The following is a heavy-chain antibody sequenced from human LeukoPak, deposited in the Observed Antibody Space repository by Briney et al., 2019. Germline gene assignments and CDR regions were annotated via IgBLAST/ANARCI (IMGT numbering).Heavy chain of an antibody. D-gene: IGHD2-8*01. CDR3: ARVYCPNGVCYNSRRWFDP. J-gene: IGHJ5*02. CDR1: GNSISSGDYY. V-gene: IGHV4-61*02. Sequence: SQTLSLTCTVSGNSISSGDYYWSWIRQPAGKGLEWIGRIYTSGSTTYNPSLKSRVTISGDTSENQFSLKLSSVTAADTAVYYCARVYCPNGVCYNSRRWFDPWGQGTLVTVSS. CDR2: IYTSGST.